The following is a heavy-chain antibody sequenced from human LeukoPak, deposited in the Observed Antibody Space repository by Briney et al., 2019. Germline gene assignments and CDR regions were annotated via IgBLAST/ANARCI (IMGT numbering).Heavy chain of an antibody. CDR1: GFTFSSYW. CDR3: ARVLRGCSYGSDAFDI. V-gene: IGHV3-74*01. D-gene: IGHD5-18*01. J-gene: IGHJ3*02. CDR2: INSDGSST. Sequence: GGSLRLSCAASGFTFSSYWMHWVRQAPGKGLVWVSRINSDGSSTSYADSVKGRFTISRDNAKNTLYLQMNSMRAEDTAVYYCARVLRGCSYGSDAFDIWGQGTMVTVSS.